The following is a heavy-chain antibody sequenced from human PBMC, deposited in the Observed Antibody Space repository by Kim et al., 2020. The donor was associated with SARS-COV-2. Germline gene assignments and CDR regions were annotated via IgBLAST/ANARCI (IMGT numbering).Heavy chain of an antibody. Sequence: SETLSLTCILSGGSIYSKGAYWAWIRQPPGKGLEWIGSIFYTGSTYYNPSLKSRVTISVDASKNQFSLNLSSVTAADTAVYHCARQDVDVVRGVIKLEWIEVWGQGTTVTVSS. J-gene: IGHJ6*02. CDR2: IFYTGST. CDR3: ARQDVDVVRGVIKLEWIEV. V-gene: IGHV4-39*01. CDR1: GGSIYSKGAY. D-gene: IGHD3-10*01.